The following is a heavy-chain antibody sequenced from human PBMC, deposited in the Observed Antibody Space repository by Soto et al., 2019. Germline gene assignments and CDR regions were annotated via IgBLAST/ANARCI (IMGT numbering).Heavy chain of an antibody. CDR2: MNPNSGNT. D-gene: IGHD3-3*01. CDR3: ARVGGFTIFGVVIPGGYYYYMDV. CDR1: GYTFTSYD. Sequence: GASVKVSCEASGYTFTSYDINWVRQATGQGLEWMGWMNPNSGNTGYAQKFQGRVTMTRNTSISTAYMELSSLRSEDTAVYYCARVGGFTIFGVVIPGGYYYYMDVWGKGTTVTVSS. J-gene: IGHJ6*03. V-gene: IGHV1-8*01.